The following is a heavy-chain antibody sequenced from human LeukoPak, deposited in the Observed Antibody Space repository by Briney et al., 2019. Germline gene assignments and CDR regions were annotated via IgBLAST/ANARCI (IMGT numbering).Heavy chain of an antibody. J-gene: IGHJ6*03. Sequence: GVALRLSCAASGFTFSSYSMNWVRQAPGKGLEWVSSISSSSSYIYYADSVKGRFTISRDNAKNSLYLRMNSLRAEDTAVYYCARVVSWQQLSYKGYMDVWGKGTTVTVSS. CDR3: ARVVSWQQLSYKGYMDV. CDR1: GFTFSSYS. D-gene: IGHD6-13*01. CDR2: ISSSSSYI. V-gene: IGHV3-21*01.